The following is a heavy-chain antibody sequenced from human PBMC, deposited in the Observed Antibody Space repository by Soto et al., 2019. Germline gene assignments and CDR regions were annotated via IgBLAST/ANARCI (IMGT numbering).Heavy chain of an antibody. CDR3: ARQPYDTSDYFDY. CDR2: MYYSGST. Sequence: PSETLSLTCTVSGGSISSYYWSWIRQPPGKGLEWIGSMYYSGSTDYNPSLKSRVTISVDTSRIHFSLKLISVTAADTAVYYCARQPYDTSDYFDYWGQGTLVTVS. D-gene: IGHD3-22*01. V-gene: IGHV4-59*05. J-gene: IGHJ4*02. CDR1: GGSISSYY.